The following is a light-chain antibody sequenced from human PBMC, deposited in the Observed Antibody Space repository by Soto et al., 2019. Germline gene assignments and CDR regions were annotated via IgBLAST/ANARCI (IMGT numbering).Light chain of an antibody. CDR1: SSDVGSYNY. Sequence: QSALTQPASVSGSPGQSITLSCTGTSSDVGSYNYVSWHQQHPGQAPKLMIYQVTNRASGVPDRFSASNSGNTASLTISGLQAGDEADYYCSSYRSSSTYVFGTGTKVTVL. J-gene: IGLJ1*01. V-gene: IGLV2-14*01. CDR2: QVT. CDR3: SSYRSSSTYV.